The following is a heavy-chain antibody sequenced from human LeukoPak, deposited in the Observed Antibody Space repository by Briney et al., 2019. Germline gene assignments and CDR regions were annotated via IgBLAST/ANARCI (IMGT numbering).Heavy chain of an antibody. J-gene: IGHJ6*03. CDR3: ARSLRVRGVPDYMDV. V-gene: IGHV3-53*01. CDR1: GFTFSNYW. D-gene: IGHD3-10*01. CDR2: IYKNAIT. Sequence: GGSLRLSCAASGFTFSNYWMSWVRQAPGKGLEWVSVIYKNAITYYADTVKGRFTISRDNSKNMLYLQMNSLRADDTAVYYCARSLRVRGVPDYMDVWGKGTTVTISS.